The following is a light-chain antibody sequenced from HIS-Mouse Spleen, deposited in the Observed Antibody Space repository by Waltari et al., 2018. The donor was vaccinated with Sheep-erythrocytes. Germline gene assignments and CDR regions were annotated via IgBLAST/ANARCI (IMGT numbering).Light chain of an antibody. V-gene: IGLV2-23*01. CDR1: SSDVGSYNL. CDR2: EGS. CDR3: CSYAGSSTPWV. J-gene: IGLJ3*02. Sequence: SALTQPASVSGSAGESITISCSGTSSDVGSYNLVSWYQQHPGKAPKLMIYEGSKRPSGVSNRFSGSKSGNTAALTISGLQAEDEADYYCCSYAGSSTPWVFGGGTKLTVL.